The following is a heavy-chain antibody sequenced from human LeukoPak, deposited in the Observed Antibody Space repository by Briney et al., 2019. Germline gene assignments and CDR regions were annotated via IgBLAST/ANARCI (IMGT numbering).Heavy chain of an antibody. J-gene: IGHJ4*02. CDR1: GGSISSSSYY. Sequence: PSKTLSLTCTVSGGSISSSSYYWGWIRQPPGKGLEWIGSICSGGNTCYNPSLQSRVTISADSSKNHFFLQLTSATAADTAVYFCARDGPWKSDVWGRGTLVTVSS. D-gene: IGHD1-1*01. CDR2: ICSGGNT. CDR3: ARDGPWKSDV. V-gene: IGHV4-39*02.